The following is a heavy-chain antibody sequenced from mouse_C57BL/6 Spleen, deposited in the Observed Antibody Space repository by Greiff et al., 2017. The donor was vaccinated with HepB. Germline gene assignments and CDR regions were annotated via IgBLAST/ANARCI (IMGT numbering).Heavy chain of an antibody. J-gene: IGHJ4*01. D-gene: IGHD2-4*01. V-gene: IGHV1-15*01. Sequence: VQLQQSGAELVRPGASVTLSCKASGYTFTDYEMHWVKQTPVHGLEWIGAIDPETGGTAYNQKFKGKAILTADKSSSTAYMELRSLTSEDSAVYYGTKGGPYDYDYAMDYWGQGTSVTVSS. CDR2: IDPETGGT. CDR3: TKGGPYDYDYAMDY. CDR1: GYTFTDYE.